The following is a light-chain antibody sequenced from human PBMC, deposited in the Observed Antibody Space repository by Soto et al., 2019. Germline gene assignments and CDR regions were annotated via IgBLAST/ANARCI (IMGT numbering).Light chain of an antibody. CDR2: GAS. J-gene: IGKJ1*01. CDR1: QSLTSDY. Sequence: EIVLTQSPGPLSLSPGGRATLSCRARQSLTSDYLAWYQQKPGQTPRLLIHGASSRATGIPDRFSGSGSGTDFTLTISRLEPEDSAVYYCQQSGRPFGQGTKVEIK. V-gene: IGKV3-20*01. CDR3: QQSGRP.